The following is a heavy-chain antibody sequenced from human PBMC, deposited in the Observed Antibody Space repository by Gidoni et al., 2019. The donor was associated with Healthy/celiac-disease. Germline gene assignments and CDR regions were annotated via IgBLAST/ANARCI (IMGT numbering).Heavy chain of an antibody. Sequence: EVQLVASGGVLVKPGGSLRLSCSASGFTFSSYSMNWVRQAPGKGLEWVSSISSSSSYIYYADSVKGRFTISRENAKNSLYLQMNSLRAEDTAVYYCARDRTIFGVVIPFDYWGQGTLVTVSS. CDR3: ARDRTIFGVVIPFDY. CDR1: GFTFSSYS. J-gene: IGHJ4*02. D-gene: IGHD3-3*01. CDR2: ISSSSSYI. V-gene: IGHV3-21*01.